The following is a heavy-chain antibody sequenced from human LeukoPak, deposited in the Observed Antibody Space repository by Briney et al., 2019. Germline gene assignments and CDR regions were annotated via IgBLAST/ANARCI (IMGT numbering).Heavy chain of an antibody. V-gene: IGHV1-8*01. CDR2: MNPNSGNT. J-gene: IGHJ1*01. Sequence: ASVKVSCKASGYTFTSYDINWVRQATGQGLEWMGWMNPNSGNTGYAQKFQGRVTMTRNTSISTAYMELNSLRSEDTAVYYCASYSSGWYGGYFQHWGQGTLVTVSS. D-gene: IGHD6-19*01. CDR1: GYTFTSYD. CDR3: ASYSSGWYGGYFQH.